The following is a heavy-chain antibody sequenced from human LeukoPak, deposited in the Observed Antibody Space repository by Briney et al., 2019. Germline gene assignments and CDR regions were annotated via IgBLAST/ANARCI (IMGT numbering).Heavy chain of an antibody. CDR3: ARVRRGSVY. D-gene: IGHD5-12*01. CDR2: IKQDGSEK. Sequence: PGGSLRLSCAASGFTFSSYSMNWVRQAPGKGLEWVANIKQDGSEKYYVDSVKGRFTISRDNAKNSLYLQMNSLRAEDTAVYYCARVRRGSVYWGQGTLVTVSS. J-gene: IGHJ4*02. CDR1: GFTFSSYS. V-gene: IGHV3-7*01.